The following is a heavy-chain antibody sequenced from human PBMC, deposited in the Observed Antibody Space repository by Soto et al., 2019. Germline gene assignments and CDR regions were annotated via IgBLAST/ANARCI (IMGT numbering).Heavy chain of an antibody. CDR1: GGSISGGSYY. CDR2: IYYSGNA. J-gene: IGHJ4*02. V-gene: IGHV4-39*01. Sequence: SETLSLTCAFSGGSISGGSYYWGWVRQPPGKWLEWIGSIYYSGNAYYNPSLKSRVAVSVDTSKNQFSLKVTSVTATDTAVYYCARHKDTSSRYLLPDFWGQGTLVTVSS. CDR3: ARHKDTSSRYLLPDF. D-gene: IGHD6-13*01.